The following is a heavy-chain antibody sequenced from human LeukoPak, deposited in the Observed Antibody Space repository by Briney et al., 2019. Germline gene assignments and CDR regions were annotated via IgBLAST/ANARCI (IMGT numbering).Heavy chain of an antibody. CDR3: AKIYCSSTSCYDGRGWFDP. D-gene: IGHD2-2*01. CDR2: LIPIFGTA. J-gene: IGHJ5*02. Sequence: RASVKVSCKASGGTFSSYAITWVRQAPGQGLEWMGGLIPIFGTANYAQKFQGRVTITADESTSAAYMELSSLRFEDTAVYYCAKIYCSSTSCYDGRGWFDPWGQGTLVTVSS. CDR1: GGTFSSYA. V-gene: IGHV1-69*01.